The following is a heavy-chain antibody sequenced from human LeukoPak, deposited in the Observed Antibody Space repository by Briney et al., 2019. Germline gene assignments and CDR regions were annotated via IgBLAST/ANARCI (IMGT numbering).Heavy chain of an antibody. V-gene: IGHV4-38-2*02. D-gene: IGHD7-27*01. Sequence: SETLSLTCTVSGYSISSGDYWGWIRQPPGKGLEWIGSVYHSGSTHYNPSLKSRVTISVEKTNNKFSLKLPSVTAAETAVYYCARNTTGDKKEVNWFDPWGQGTLLTVSS. CDR2: VYHSGST. CDR3: ARNTTGDKKEVNWFDP. J-gene: IGHJ5*02. CDR1: GYSISSGDY.